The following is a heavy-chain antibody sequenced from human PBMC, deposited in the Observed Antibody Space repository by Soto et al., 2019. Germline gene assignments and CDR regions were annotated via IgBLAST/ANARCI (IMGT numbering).Heavy chain of an antibody. Sequence: GGSLRLSXAASGFTFSSYGMHWVRQAPGKGLEWVAVIWYDGSNKYYADSVKGRLTISRDNSKNTLYLQMNSLRAEDTAVYYCARESIATSDAFDIWGQGTMVTVSS. CDR3: ARESIATSDAFDI. CDR2: IWYDGSNK. J-gene: IGHJ3*02. V-gene: IGHV3-33*01. D-gene: IGHD6-13*01. CDR1: GFTFSSYG.